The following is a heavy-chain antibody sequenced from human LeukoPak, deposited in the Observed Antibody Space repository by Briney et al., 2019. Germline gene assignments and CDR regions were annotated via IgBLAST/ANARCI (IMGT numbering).Heavy chain of an antibody. V-gene: IGHV4-4*07. CDR1: GGSISSYY. Sequence: SETLSLTCTVSGGSISSYYWSWIRQPAGKAPEWIGRIFSSEIINYNPSLKSRVTMSLDNSKNQLSLKLSYVTAADTAVYYCARDTGKSGYPDYWGQGTLVTVT. D-gene: IGHD3-3*01. CDR2: IFSSEII. CDR3: ARDTGKSGYPDY. J-gene: IGHJ4*02.